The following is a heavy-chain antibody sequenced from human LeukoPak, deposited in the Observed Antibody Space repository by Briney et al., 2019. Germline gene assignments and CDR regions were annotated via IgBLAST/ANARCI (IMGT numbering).Heavy chain of an antibody. CDR3: TKVKDSSGWWTYDY. Sequence: VASVKVSCKASGYTFTGYYMHWVRQAPGQGLEWMGWINPKSGGTKYTQKFQGRVTMTRDTSINTAYMELNRLRSDDTAVFYCTKVKDSSGWWTYDYWGQGTLVTVSS. V-gene: IGHV1-2*02. J-gene: IGHJ4*02. CDR2: INPKSGGT. CDR1: GYTFTGYY. D-gene: IGHD3-22*01.